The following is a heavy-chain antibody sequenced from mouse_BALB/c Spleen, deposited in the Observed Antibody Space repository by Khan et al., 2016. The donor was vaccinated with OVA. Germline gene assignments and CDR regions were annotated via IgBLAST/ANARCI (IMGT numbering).Heavy chain of an antibody. CDR2: TNPTNGRT. CDR3: ARSKKIVATYFDY. V-gene: IGHV1S81*02. D-gene: IGHD1-1*01. Sequence: QVQLQQPGAELVKAGASVKMSCKASGYTFTSYWMHWVKQRLGQGLEWFAETNPTNGRTYYNEKCKSKATLTVDKSSSTAYMLLSGPTFEDSAVYYCARSKKIVATYFDYRGQGTTLTVSS. CDR1: GYTFTSYW. J-gene: IGHJ2*01.